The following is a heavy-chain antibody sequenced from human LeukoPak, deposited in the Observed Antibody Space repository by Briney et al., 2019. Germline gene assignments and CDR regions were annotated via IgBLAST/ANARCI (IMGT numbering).Heavy chain of an antibody. CDR1: GGSISSGGYY. J-gene: IGHJ4*02. CDR2: IYHSGST. D-gene: IGHD3-9*01. Sequence: SETLSLTCTVSGGSISSGGYYWSWIRQPPGKGLEWIGYIYHSGSTYYNPSLKSRVTISVDRSKNQFSLKLSSVTAADTAVYYCASLRYFDWLLWDWGQGTLVTVSS. V-gene: IGHV4-30-2*01. CDR3: ASLRYFDWLLWD.